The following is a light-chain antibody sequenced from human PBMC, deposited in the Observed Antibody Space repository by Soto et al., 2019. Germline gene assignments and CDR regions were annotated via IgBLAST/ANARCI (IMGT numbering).Light chain of an antibody. Sequence: QSALTQPPSASGSPGQSVTVSCTGTSTDVGGYNSVSWYQQHPGKAPKLITYGVDKRPSGVPDRFSGSKSGNTASLAVFGLQDDDEADYFCRSYAGSEILLFGGGTKLTVL. J-gene: IGLJ2*01. CDR2: GVD. V-gene: IGLV2-8*01. CDR3: RSYAGSEILL. CDR1: STDVGGYNS.